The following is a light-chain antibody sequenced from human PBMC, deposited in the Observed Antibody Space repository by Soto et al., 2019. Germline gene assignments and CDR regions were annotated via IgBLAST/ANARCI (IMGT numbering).Light chain of an antibody. CDR1: QNINNY. Sequence: IQLTHAPSSLSTLAVNRINITFNASQNINNYLSWYQQRPGKAPKLLIYAAYSLQSGVTSRFSGSGSGTEFTLTISSLQSEDFAVYYCQQYNNWPRTVGHGTTV. V-gene: IGKV1-39*01. J-gene: IGKJ1*01. CDR2: AAY. CDR3: QQYNNWPRT.